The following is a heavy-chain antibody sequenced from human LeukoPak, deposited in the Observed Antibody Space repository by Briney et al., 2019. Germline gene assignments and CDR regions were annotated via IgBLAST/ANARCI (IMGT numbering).Heavy chain of an antibody. Sequence: ASVKVSCKASGYTFTSYDINWVRQATGQGLEWMGWINPNSGGTNYAQKFQGRVTMTRDTSISTAYMELSRLRSDDTAVYYCARDGGAQQLAEWGQGTLVTVSS. CDR1: GYTFTSYD. J-gene: IGHJ4*02. CDR2: INPNSGGT. V-gene: IGHV1-2*02. CDR3: ARDGGAQQLAE. D-gene: IGHD6-13*01.